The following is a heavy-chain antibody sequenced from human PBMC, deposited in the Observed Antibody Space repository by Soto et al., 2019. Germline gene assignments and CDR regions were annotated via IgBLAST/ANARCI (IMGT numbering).Heavy chain of an antibody. V-gene: IGHV3-53*01. CDR2: IYSGGST. CDR3: AKDDFWSGPIWGLFDL. CDR1: GFTVSSNY. Sequence: GGSLRLSCAASGFTVSSNYMSWVRQAPGKGLEWVSVIYSGGSTYYADSVKGRFTISRDNSKNTLYLQMNSLRAEDTAVYYCAKDDFWSGPIWGLFDLWGRGTLVTVSS. J-gene: IGHJ2*01. D-gene: IGHD3-3*01.